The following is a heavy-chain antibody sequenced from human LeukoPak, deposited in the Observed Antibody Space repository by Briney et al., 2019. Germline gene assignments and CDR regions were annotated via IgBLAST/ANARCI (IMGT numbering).Heavy chain of an antibody. D-gene: IGHD4-11*01. CDR1: GGSISSSSYY. CDR3: ARRATTVYPYYMDV. V-gene: IGHV4-39*01. J-gene: IGHJ6*03. CDR2: IYYSGST. Sequence: SETLSLTYTVSGGSISSSSYYWGWIRQPPGKGLEWIGSIYYSGSTYYNPSLKSRVTISVDTSKNQFSLKLNSVTAADTAVYYCARRATTVYPYYMDVWGKGTTVTVSS.